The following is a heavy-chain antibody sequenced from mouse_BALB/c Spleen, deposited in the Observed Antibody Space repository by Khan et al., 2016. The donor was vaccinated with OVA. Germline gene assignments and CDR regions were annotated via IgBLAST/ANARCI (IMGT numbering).Heavy chain of an antibody. CDR3: ARAYYRYDGYYAMYY. CDR1: GFSLSRYN. Sequence: VQLVESGPGLVAPSQSLSITCTVSGFSLSRYNIHWVRQPPGKGLEWLGMIWGGGGTDYNSTLKSRLSLSKDNTESQDFIKLNSLNTDDTDMYYCARAYYRYDGYYAMYYWAQATSVTVAS. V-gene: IGHV2-6-4*01. CDR2: IWGGGGT. D-gene: IGHD2-14*01. J-gene: IGHJ4*01.